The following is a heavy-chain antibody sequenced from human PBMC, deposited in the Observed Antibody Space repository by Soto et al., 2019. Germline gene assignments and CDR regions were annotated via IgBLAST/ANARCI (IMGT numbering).Heavy chain of an antibody. CDR1: AYTFTGYY. V-gene: IGHV1-2*02. J-gene: IGHJ3*02. CDR3: ARPHLDYYDSSGYEGAFDI. CDR2: INPNSGGT. D-gene: IGHD3-22*01. Sequence: AASVKVSCKDSAYTFTGYYMHWLRQAPGQGLEWLGWINPNSGGTNYAQKFQGRVTMTRDTSISTAYMALSRLRSDDTAVYYCARPHLDYYDSSGYEGAFDIWGQGTMVTVSS.